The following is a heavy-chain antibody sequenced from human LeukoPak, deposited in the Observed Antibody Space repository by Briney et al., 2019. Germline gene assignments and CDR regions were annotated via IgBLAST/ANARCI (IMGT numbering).Heavy chain of an antibody. CDR3: AREEYCSSTSCYTEWFDP. V-gene: IGHV4-34*01. CDR1: GGSFSGYY. D-gene: IGHD2-2*02. CDR2: INHSGST. Sequence: SETLSLTCAVYGGSFSGYYWSWIRQPPGKGLEWIGEINHSGSTNYNPSLKSRVTISVDTSKNQFSLKLSSVTAADTAVYYCAREEYCSSTSCYTEWFDPWGQGTLVTVSS. J-gene: IGHJ5*02.